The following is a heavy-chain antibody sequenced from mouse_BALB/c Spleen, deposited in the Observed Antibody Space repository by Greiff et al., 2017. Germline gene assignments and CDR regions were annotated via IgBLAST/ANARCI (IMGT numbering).Heavy chain of an antibody. CDR1: GDSITSGY. J-gene: IGHJ1*01. CDR3: ARSAYYGKEDWYFDV. D-gene: IGHD2-10*01. V-gene: IGHV3-8*02. Sequence: EVQLVESGPSLVKPSQTLSLTCSVTGDSITSGYWNWIRKFPGNKLEYMGYISYSGSTYYNPSLKSRISITRDTSKNQYYLQLNSVTTEDTATYYCARSAYYGKEDWYFDVWGAGTTVTVSS. CDR2: ISYSGST.